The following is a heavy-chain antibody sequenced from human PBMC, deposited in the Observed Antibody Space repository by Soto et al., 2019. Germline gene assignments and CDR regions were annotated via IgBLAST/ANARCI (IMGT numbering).Heavy chain of an antibody. D-gene: IGHD3-22*01. V-gene: IGHV1-18*01. Sequence: AAVKVAGKGSVCTLLSFGINWVRQAPGQGLEWMGWISADNGNTNYAQNLQGRVTMTTDTSTTTAYMELRSLRSDDTAVYYCARRAATMTYGMDVWGQGTTVTVSS. CDR3: ARRAATMTYGMDV. CDR2: ISADNGNT. J-gene: IGHJ6*02. CDR1: VCTLLSFG.